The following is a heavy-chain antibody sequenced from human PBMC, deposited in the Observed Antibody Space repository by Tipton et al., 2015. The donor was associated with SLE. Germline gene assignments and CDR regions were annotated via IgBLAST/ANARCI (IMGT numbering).Heavy chain of an antibody. V-gene: IGHV3-21*01. CDR3: ARGARYSYGSDWYFDL. J-gene: IGHJ2*01. D-gene: IGHD5-18*01. CDR1: GFTFSSYS. CDR2: ISSSSSYI. Sequence: SLRLSCAASGFTFSSYSMNWVRQAPGKGLEWVSSISSSSSYIYYADSVKGRFTISRDNAKNSLYLQMNSLRAEDTAVYYCARGARYSYGSDWYFDLWGRGTLVTVSS.